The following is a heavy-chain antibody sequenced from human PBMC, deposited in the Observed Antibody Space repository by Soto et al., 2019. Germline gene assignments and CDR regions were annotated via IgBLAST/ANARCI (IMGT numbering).Heavy chain of an antibody. D-gene: IGHD1-1*01. Sequence: QTLSLTCAISGYSVSGNSAAWNLIRQSPSKGLEWLGRTYYRSKWYNDYAVSVKSRITINPDTSKNQFSLQLNSVTPEDTAVYYCARLEAWNYYYYYGMDVWGQGTTVTVSS. CDR2: TYYRSKWYN. CDR1: GYSVSGNSAA. J-gene: IGHJ6*02. CDR3: ARLEAWNYYYYYGMDV. V-gene: IGHV6-1*01.